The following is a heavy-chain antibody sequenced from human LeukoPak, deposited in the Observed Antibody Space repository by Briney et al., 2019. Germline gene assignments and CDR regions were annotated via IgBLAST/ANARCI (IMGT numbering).Heavy chain of an antibody. D-gene: IGHD3-10*01. CDR1: GGSFSGHY. CDR3: AREATYYYGSGSYSGFDY. V-gene: IGHV4-34*01. CDR2: INHSGST. J-gene: IGHJ4*02. Sequence: SETLSLTCAVSGGSFSGHYWSWIRQPPGKGLEWIGEINHSGSTKDNPSLKSRVTISVDTSKNQFSLNLSSVTAADTAVYYCAREATYYYGSGSYSGFDYWGQGTLVTVSS.